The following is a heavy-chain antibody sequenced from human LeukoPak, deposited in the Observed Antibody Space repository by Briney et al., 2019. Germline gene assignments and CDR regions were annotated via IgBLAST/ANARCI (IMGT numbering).Heavy chain of an antibody. Sequence: PGGSLRLSCAASGFTFSSYGMHWVRPAPGKGLEGVAFIRYDGNNKYYADSVKGRFTISRDNSKNTLYLQMNSLRAEDTAVYYCANTASWYITGTTGGMDVWGKGTTVTVSS. CDR3: ANTASWYITGTTGGMDV. D-gene: IGHD1-7*01. CDR1: GFTFSSYG. V-gene: IGHV3-30*02. CDR2: IRYDGNNK. J-gene: IGHJ6*03.